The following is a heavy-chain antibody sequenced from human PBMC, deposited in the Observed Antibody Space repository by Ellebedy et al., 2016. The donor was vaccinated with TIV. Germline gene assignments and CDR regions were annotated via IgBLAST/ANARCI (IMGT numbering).Heavy chain of an antibody. J-gene: IGHJ4*02. CDR3: ARTYSGTYVDY. CDR1: GFTFSSYS. D-gene: IGHD1-26*01. Sequence: GESLKISCAASGFTFSSYSMNWVRQAPGKGLEWVSSISSSSSYIYYADSVKGRFTISRDNAKNTLYLQMNSLRAEDTAVYYCARTYSGTYVDYWGQGTLVTVSS. V-gene: IGHV3-21*01. CDR2: ISSSSSYI.